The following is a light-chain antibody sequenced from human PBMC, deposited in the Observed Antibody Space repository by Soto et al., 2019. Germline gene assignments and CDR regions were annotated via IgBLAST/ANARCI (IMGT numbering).Light chain of an antibody. CDR3: LQYNPYSTWT. V-gene: IGKV1-5*01. CDR1: QSINGL. Sequence: DIQMTQSPSTLSSSFGDRVTITWWASQSINGLLAWYQQKPGQAPELLILDASTLKGGVPSKFSGSGSGTEFPLTISSLQTHDFATYFCLQYNPYSTWTFGQGTKVDIK. J-gene: IGKJ1*01. CDR2: DAS.